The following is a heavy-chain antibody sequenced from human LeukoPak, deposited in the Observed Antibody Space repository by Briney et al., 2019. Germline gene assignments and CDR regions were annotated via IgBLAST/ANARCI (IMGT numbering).Heavy chain of an antibody. CDR3: ARGPQSYSSSWYVAY. V-gene: IGHV3-23*01. CDR2: ISGSGGST. Sequence: GGSLRLSCAASGFTFSSYAMSWVRQAPGKGLEWVSSISGSGGSTYYADSVKGRFTISRDNSKNTLYLQMNSLRAEDTAVYYCARGPQSYSSSWYVAYWGQGTLVTVSS. D-gene: IGHD6-13*01. CDR1: GFTFSSYA. J-gene: IGHJ4*02.